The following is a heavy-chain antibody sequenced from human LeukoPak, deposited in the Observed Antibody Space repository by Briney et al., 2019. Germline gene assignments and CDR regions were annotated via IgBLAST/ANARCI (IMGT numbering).Heavy chain of an antibody. CDR1: GFTFSSYS. Sequence: GGSLRLSCAASGFTFSSYSMNWVRQAPGKGLEWVSSISSSSSYIYYADSVKGRFTISRDNAKNSLYLQMNSLRAEDTAVYYCARGGRGSGWHQGYWGQGTLVTVSS. J-gene: IGHJ4*02. CDR3: ARGGRGSGWHQGY. V-gene: IGHV3-21*04. CDR2: ISSSSSYI. D-gene: IGHD6-19*01.